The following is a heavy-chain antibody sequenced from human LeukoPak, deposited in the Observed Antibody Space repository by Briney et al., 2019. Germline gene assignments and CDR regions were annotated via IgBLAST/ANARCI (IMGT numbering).Heavy chain of an antibody. V-gene: IGHV3-21*01. CDR2: ITDSGSFV. CDR3: ARDSSGPWFDP. D-gene: IGHD6-6*01. Sequence: PGGSLRLSCAVSGFIFNNYIMNWVRQAPGKGLEWVSSITDSGSFVYYADSVKGRFTISRDNAKNSLFLQMNSLRAEDTAVYYCARDSSGPWFDPWGQGTLVTVSS. J-gene: IGHJ5*02. CDR1: GFIFNNYI.